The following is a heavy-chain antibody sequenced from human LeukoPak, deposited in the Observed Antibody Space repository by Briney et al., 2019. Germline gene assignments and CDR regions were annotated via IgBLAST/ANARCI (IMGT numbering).Heavy chain of an antibody. D-gene: IGHD3-10*01. V-gene: IGHV4-59*01. CDR2: IYYSGST. J-gene: IGHJ4*02. CDR1: GGSISSYY. CDR3: ARGRGSGSYYIGLFDY. Sequence: PSETLSLTCTVSGGSISSYYWSWIRQPPGKGLEWIGYIYYSGSTNYNPSLKSRVTISVDTSKNQFSLKLSSVTAADTAVYYCARGRGSGSYYIGLFDYWGQGTLVTVSS.